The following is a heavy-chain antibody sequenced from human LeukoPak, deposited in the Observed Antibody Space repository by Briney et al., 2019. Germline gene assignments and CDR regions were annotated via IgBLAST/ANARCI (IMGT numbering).Heavy chain of an antibody. CDR1: GFTVSSNS. V-gene: IGHV3-66*03. CDR2: IYSDNT. J-gene: IGHJ6*03. D-gene: IGHD3-10*01. Sequence: GGSLRLSCTVSGFTVSSNSMSWVRQAPGKGLEWVSFIYSDNTHYSDSVKGRFTISRDNSKNTLYLQMNSLRAEDTAVYYCAKTCGSGTHYYYYYMDVWGKGTTVTVSS. CDR3: AKTCGSGTHYYYYYMDV.